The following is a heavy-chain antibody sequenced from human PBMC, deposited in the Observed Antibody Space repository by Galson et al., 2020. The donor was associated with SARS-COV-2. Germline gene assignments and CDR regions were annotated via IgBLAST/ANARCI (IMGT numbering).Heavy chain of an antibody. CDR2: VLNSGTT. Sequence: SETLSLTCTVSGGSLRSSNYYWGWIRQPPGKGLEWIGSVLNSGTTHYSPSLQSRVTISVDTYKNQFSLNLNSVTAADTAMYYCARDATSSGWYNWFDPWGQGTLVTVSS. CDR1: GGSLRSSNYY. D-gene: IGHD6-19*01. CDR3: ARDATSSGWYNWFDP. V-gene: IGHV4-39*07. J-gene: IGHJ5*02.